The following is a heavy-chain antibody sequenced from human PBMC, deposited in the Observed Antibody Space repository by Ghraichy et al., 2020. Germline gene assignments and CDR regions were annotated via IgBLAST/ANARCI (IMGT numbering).Heavy chain of an antibody. J-gene: IGHJ4*02. CDR2: INNRGDYT. CDR3: ARDREEATVVDY. CDR1: GFTFNDYF. V-gene: IGHV3-11*06. Sequence: GGSLRLSCAASGFTFNDYFMSWIHQAPGKGLEWVSYINNRGDYTDYADSVKGRFTISRDDARNLLYLQMNSLRAEDTAVYYCARDREEATVVDYWGQGTLVTVSS. D-gene: IGHD5-18*01.